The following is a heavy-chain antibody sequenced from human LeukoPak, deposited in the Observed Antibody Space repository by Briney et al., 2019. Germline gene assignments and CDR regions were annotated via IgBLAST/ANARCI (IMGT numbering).Heavy chain of an antibody. J-gene: IGHJ3*02. CDR3: ARGPSIAARYDAFDI. D-gene: IGHD6-6*01. CDR2: ISSSGNTI. CDR1: GFTFSSYE. V-gene: IGHV3-48*03. Sequence: GGSLRLSCAASGFTFSSYEMNWVRRAPGKGLEWVSYISSSGNTISYADSVKGRFTISRDNAKNSLYLQVISLRAEDTAVYYCARGPSIAARYDAFDIWGQGTMVTVSS.